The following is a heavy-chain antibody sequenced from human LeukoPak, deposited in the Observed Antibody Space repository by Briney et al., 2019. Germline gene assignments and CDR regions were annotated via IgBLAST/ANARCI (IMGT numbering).Heavy chain of an antibody. CDR1: GGSFSGYY. CDR2: INYSGST. J-gene: IGHJ6*02. CDR3: ARTRITIFGVIYYYYGMDV. Sequence: PSETLSLTCAVYGGSFSGYYWSWIRQPPGKGLEWIGEINYSGSTNYNPSLKSRVTITVDTSKNQFSLKLSSVTAADTAVYYCARTRITIFGVIYYYYGMDVWGQGTTVTVSS. D-gene: IGHD3-3*01. V-gene: IGHV4-34*01.